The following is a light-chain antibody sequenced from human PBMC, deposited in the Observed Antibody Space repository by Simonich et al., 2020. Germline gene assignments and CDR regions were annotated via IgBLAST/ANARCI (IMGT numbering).Light chain of an antibody. CDR1: QSVSSSY. CDR2: DAS. J-gene: IGKJ4*01. V-gene: IGKV3D-20*01. CDR3: QQYGSSPFT. Sequence: EIVLTQSPGTLSLSPGERATLSCRASQSVSSSYLAWYQQKPGLASRLLICDASSRATGIPDRFSGSGSGTDFTLTISRLEPEDFAVYYCQQYGSSPFTFGGGTKVEIK.